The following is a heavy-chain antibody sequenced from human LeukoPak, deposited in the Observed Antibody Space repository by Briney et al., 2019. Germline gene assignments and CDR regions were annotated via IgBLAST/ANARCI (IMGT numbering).Heavy chain of an antibody. CDR3: ARDRRFKWELLSRGSWFDP. CDR2: ISTSGST. Sequence: PSQTLSLTCTVSGGSISSGNYYWSWIRQPAGKGLEWIGHISTSGSTNCNPSLESRVTISVDTSKNQFSLKLSSVTAADTAVYYCARDRRFKWELLSRGSWFDPWGQGTLVTVSS. CDR1: GGSISSGNYY. D-gene: IGHD1-26*01. V-gene: IGHV4-61*09. J-gene: IGHJ5*02.